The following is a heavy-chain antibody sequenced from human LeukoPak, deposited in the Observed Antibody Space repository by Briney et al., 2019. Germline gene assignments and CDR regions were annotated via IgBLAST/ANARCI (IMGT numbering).Heavy chain of an antibody. Sequence: ASVKVSCKASGYTFIGNGITWVRQAPGQGLEWMGWISGYNGNTAHAQMLQGRVTMTTDTSTTTAYMELRGLRSDDTAVYYCARSGYCSGASCYAEGIDHWGQGTLITVSS. V-gene: IGHV1-18*01. CDR2: ISGYNGNT. CDR3: ARSGYCSGASCYAEGIDH. D-gene: IGHD2-2*01. CDR1: GYTFIGNG. J-gene: IGHJ4*02.